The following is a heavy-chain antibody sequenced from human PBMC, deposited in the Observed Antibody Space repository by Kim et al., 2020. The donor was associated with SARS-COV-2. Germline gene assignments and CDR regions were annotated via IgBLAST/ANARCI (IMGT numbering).Heavy chain of an antibody. V-gene: IGHV1-69*13. CDR2: IIPIFGTA. CDR3: ARDVAARPDYYYGMDV. D-gene: IGHD6-6*01. Sequence: SVKVSCKASGGTFSSYAISWVRQAPGQGLEWMGGIIPIFGTANYAQKFQGRVTITADESTSTAYMELSSLRSEDTAVYYCARDVAARPDYYYGMDVWGQGTTVTVSS. CDR1: GGTFSSYA. J-gene: IGHJ6*02.